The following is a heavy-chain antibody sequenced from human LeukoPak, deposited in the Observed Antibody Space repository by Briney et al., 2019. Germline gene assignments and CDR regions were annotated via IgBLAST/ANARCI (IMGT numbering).Heavy chain of an antibody. V-gene: IGHV4-4*07. CDR2: IYRTGST. J-gene: IGHJ4*02. Sequence: ASETLSLTCSVSGDSISIWYLGWIRQPAGKGLEWIGRIYRTGSTNYNPSLKSRITMSMDTSKNQFSLKLTSVTAADTAMYYCARVRGSYFDYWGQGTPVTVSS. D-gene: IGHD3-10*01. CDR1: GDSISIWY. CDR3: ARVRGSYFDY.